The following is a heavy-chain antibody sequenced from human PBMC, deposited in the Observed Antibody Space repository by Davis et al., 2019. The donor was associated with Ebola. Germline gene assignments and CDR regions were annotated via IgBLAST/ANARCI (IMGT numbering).Heavy chain of an antibody. V-gene: IGHV1-18*01. CDR1: GYTFTSYG. Sequence: ASVKVSCKASGYTFTSYGISWVRQAPGQGLEWMGWISAYNGNTNYAQKLQGRVTMTTDTSTSTAYMELRSLRSEDTAVYYCAADRPRSSSWYFVMGYWGQGTLVTVSS. J-gene: IGHJ4*02. CDR2: ISAYNGNT. CDR3: AADRPRSSSWYFVMGY. D-gene: IGHD6-13*01.